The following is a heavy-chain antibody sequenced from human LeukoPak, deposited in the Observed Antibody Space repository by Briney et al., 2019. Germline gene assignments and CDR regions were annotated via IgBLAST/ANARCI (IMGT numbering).Heavy chain of an antibody. Sequence: GGSLGLSCAASGFTFSSYWMSWVRQAPGKGLEWVANIKQDGSEKYYVDSVKGRFTISRDNAKNSLYLQMNSLRAEDTAVYYCARDGPLQQHAFDYWGQGTLVTVSS. CDR2: IKQDGSEK. J-gene: IGHJ4*02. CDR3: ARDGPLQQHAFDY. V-gene: IGHV3-7*01. D-gene: IGHD6-13*01. CDR1: GFTFSSYW.